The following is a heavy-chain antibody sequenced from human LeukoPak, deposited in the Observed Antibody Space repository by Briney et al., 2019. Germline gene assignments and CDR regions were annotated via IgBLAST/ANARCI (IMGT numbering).Heavy chain of an antibody. D-gene: IGHD3-16*01. V-gene: IGHV3-23*01. CDR3: AKLGGQELHNYYVAV. Sequence: GGSLRLSCAASGFTFSNYAISWVRQAPGKGLEWVSGIIDSGESTYYANFAKGRFTISRDNSNNTLYLQMNSLRAEDTAVYYCAKLGGQELHNYYVAVCGKGTTVAVSS. CDR2: IIDSGEST. J-gene: IGHJ6*03. CDR1: GFTFSNYA.